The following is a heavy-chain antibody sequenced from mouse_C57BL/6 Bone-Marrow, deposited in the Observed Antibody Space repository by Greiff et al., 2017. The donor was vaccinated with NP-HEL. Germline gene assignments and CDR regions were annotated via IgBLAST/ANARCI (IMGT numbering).Heavy chain of an antibody. Sequence: VQLQQPGAELVRPGSSVKLSCKASGYTFTSYWMHWVKQRPIQGLEWIGNIDPSDSETHYNQKFKDKATLTVDKSSSTAYMQLSSLTSEDSAVYYCARGGIYFGYAMDYWGQGTSVTVSS. CDR3: ARGGIYFGYAMDY. CDR1: GYTFTSYW. V-gene: IGHV1-52*01. D-gene: IGHD1-1*01. J-gene: IGHJ4*01. CDR2: IDPSDSET.